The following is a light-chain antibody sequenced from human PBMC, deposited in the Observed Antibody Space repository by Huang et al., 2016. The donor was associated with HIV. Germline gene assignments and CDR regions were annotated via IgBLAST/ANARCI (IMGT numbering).Light chain of an antibody. CDR1: QVIGNS. V-gene: IGKV1-27*01. J-gene: IGKJ1*01. CDR3: QKYDSAPRT. CDR2: AAS. Sequence: DIQMTQSPSSLSAFVGDTVTITCRASQVIGNSLAWSQQKPGRPPNLLIYAASILQSGVPSRFSGSGSGTDFTLTISNLQTEDVATYYCQKYDSAPRTFGQGTRV.